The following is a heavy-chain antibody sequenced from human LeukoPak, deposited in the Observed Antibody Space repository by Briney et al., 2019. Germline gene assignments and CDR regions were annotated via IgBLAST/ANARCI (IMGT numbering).Heavy chain of an antibody. J-gene: IGHJ5*02. V-gene: IGHV4-4*07. D-gene: IGHD3-3*01. CDR3: ARAAPNYDFWSGYYYWFDP. CDR2: IYTSGST. CDR1: GGSISSYY. Sequence: PSETLSLTCTVSGGSISSYYWSWIRQPAGKGLEWIGRIYTSGSTNYNPSLKSRVTISVDTSKNQFSLKLSSVTAADTAVYYCARAAPNYDFWSGYYYWFDPWGQGTLVTVSS.